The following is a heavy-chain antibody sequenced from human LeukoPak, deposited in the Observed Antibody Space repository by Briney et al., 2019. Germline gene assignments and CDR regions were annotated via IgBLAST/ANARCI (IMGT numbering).Heavy chain of an antibody. D-gene: IGHD3-9*01. J-gene: IGHJ5*02. CDR2: ISSSSSYV. V-gene: IGHV3-21*01. Sequence: GGSLRLSCAASGFTFSSYSMNWVRQAPWKGLEWVSSISSSSSYVYYADSVKGRFTISRDNAKNSLYLQMNSLRAEDTAVYYCARANRFDSLLKAIYNWFDPWGQGTLVTVSS. CDR3: ARANRFDSLLKAIYNWFDP. CDR1: GFTFSSYS.